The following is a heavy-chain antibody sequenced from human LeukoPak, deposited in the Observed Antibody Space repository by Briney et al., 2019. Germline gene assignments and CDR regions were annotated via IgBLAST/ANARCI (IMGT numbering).Heavy chain of an antibody. D-gene: IGHD7-27*01. CDR3: ARDALGMPRDAFDI. J-gene: IGHJ3*02. V-gene: IGHV3-21*01. CDR1: GFTFSSYS. Sequence: GGSLRLSCAASGFTFSSYSMNWVRQAPGKGLEWVSSISSSSSYIYYADSVKGRFTISRDNAKNSLYLQMNSLRVEDTAVYYCARDALGMPRDAFDIWGQGTMVTVSS. CDR2: ISSSSSYI.